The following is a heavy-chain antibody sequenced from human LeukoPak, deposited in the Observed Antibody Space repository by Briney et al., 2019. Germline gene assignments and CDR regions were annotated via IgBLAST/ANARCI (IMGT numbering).Heavy chain of an antibody. Sequence: GGSLRLSCAASGFTFSSYGMHWVRQAPGKGLEWVAVIWYDGSKKYYGDSVKGRFTISRDNSKNTLFLQMNSLRAEDTAVYYCASIGYCSSTSCYVWGQGTLVTVSS. V-gene: IGHV3-33*08. CDR3: ASIGYCSSTSCYV. D-gene: IGHD2-2*01. J-gene: IGHJ4*02. CDR2: IWYDGSKK. CDR1: GFTFSSYG.